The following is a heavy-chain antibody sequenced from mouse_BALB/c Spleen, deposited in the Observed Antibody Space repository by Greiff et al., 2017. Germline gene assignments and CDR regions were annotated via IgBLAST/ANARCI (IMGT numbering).Heavy chain of an antibody. V-gene: IGHV1-84*02. Sequence: LMESGPELVKPGASVKISCKASGYTFTDYYINWVKQKPGQGLEWIGWIYPGSGNTKYNEKFKGKATLTVDTSSSTAYMQLSSLTSEDTAVYFCARWGYDAMDYWGQGTSVTVSS. CDR1: GYTFTDYY. CDR2: IYPGSGNT. J-gene: IGHJ4*01. CDR3: ARWGYDAMDY.